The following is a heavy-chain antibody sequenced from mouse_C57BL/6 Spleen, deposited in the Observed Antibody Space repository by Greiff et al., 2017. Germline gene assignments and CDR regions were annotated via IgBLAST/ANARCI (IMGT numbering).Heavy chain of an antibody. CDR2: IYPGDGDT. CDR1: GYAFSSSW. CDR3: ARYGTNHYFDY. J-gene: IGHJ2*01. V-gene: IGHV1-82*01. Sequence: VQLQESGPELVKPGASVKISCKASGYAFSSSWMNWVKQRPGKGLEWIGRIYPGDGDTNYNGKFKGKATLTADKSSSTAYMQLSSLTSEDSAVYFCARYGTNHYFDYWGQGTTLTVSS. D-gene: IGHD4-1*01.